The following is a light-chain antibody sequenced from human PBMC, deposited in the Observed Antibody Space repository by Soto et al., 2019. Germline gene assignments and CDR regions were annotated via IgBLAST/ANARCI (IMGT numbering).Light chain of an antibody. CDR3: QQYGSSPLT. J-gene: IGKJ4*01. V-gene: IGKV3-20*01. CDR1: QSVSTNY. Sequence: EIVLTQSPATLSLSPGERATLSCRASQSVSTNYVAWYQQKPGQAPRLLIYGASSRATGIPDRFSGSGSGTDFTLTISRLEPEDFAVYYCQQYGSSPLTFGGGTKVDIK. CDR2: GAS.